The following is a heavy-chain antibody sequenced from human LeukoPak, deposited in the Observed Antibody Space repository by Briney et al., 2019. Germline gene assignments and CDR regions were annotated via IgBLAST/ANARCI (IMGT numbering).Heavy chain of an antibody. D-gene: IGHD3-10*01. Sequence: PGGSLRLSCAASGFTFSSYAMSWVRQAPVKGPEWVSTISGGGSFTYYADSVKGRFTISRDNSMKTLYLQMNSLRAEDTAVYYCAKLLDSGSYYKYDYWGQGILVTVSS. CDR3: AKLLDSGSYYKYDY. J-gene: IGHJ4*02. CDR2: ISGGGSFT. V-gene: IGHV3-23*01. CDR1: GFTFSSYA.